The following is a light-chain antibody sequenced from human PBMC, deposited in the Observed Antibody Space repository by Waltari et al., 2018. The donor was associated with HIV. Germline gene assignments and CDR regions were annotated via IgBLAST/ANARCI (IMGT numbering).Light chain of an antibody. V-gene: IGKV1-12*01. J-gene: IGKJ2*01. CDR2: GAS. CDR3: PQTSSFPLT. CDR1: EGIGNW. Sequence: DIQMIQTPRPMPASAGDRVTLSCWASEGIGNWLGRYQQKSGTAPQFRFVGASTLPSGVPSRFNVPGSGTAFSLTITVLHPEEFATYFCPQTSSFPLTFGPGTTLDI.